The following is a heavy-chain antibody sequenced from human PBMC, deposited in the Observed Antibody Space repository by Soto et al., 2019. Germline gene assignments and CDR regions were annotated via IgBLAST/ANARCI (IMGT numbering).Heavy chain of an antibody. CDR3: ALKTNIRSWSDRNGFDP. D-gene: IGHD3-3*01. Sequence: PSETLSLTCTVSGGSISSGDYYWSWIRQPPGKGLEWIGDIYDSGSTDYNPSLKSRVTISKDTSKNQFSLKLCSVTAADTAVYFCALKTNIRSWSDRNGFDPWGQGTLVTVSS. CDR2: IYDSGST. CDR1: GGSISSGDYY. V-gene: IGHV4-30-4*02. J-gene: IGHJ5*02.